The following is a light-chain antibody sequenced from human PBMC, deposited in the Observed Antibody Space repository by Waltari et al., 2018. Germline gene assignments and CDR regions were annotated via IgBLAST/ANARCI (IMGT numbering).Light chain of an antibody. CDR1: QSVRSY. V-gene: IGKV3-11*01. CDR3: QQRYSWPPIT. CDR2: DTS. Sequence: EVVLTQSPATLSLSPGERATLSCRASQSVRSYLGWYQQKPGQAPRLLISDTSSRATGVPARFSGSGSGTDFTLTISSLEPEDFAVYYCQQRYSWPPITFGQGTRLEIK. J-gene: IGKJ5*01.